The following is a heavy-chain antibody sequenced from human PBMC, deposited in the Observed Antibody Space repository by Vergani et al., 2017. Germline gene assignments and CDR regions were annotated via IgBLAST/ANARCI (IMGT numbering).Heavy chain of an antibody. CDR3: ATRRDGFQTCDY. Sequence: QVQLQQWGAGLLKPSETLSLTCAVYDGSFNDYYWSWIRQPPGKGLEWIGEISHSGSTNYNPSLKSRVTISVDKSKNQFSLKLSSVTAADTAVYYCATRRDGFQTCDYWGQGTLVTVSS. CDR2: ISHSGST. D-gene: IGHD5-24*01. V-gene: IGHV4-34*01. J-gene: IGHJ4*02. CDR1: DGSFNDYY.